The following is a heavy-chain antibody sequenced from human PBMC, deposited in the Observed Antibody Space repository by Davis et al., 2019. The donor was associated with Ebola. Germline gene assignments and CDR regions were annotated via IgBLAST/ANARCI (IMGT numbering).Heavy chain of an antibody. Sequence: PSDTLSLTYDISGDSVSSNSGAWNWIRQSPSRGLEWLGRTYYNSKWYNDYAVSVKSRITINPDTSKNQFSLQLNSVTPEDTALYYCTRGWLRGGMDVWGEGTTVTV. J-gene: IGHJ6*02. CDR3: TRGWLRGGMDV. CDR2: TYYNSKWYN. V-gene: IGHV6-1*01. CDR1: GDSVSSNSGA. D-gene: IGHD5-18*01.